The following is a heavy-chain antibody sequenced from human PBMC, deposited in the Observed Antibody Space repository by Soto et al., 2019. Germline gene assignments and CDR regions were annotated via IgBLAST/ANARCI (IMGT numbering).Heavy chain of an antibody. CDR2: ISANTGNT. V-gene: IGHV1-18*01. Sequence: QVQLVQSGAEVKKPGASVKVSCKASGYTFTSYGISWVRQAPGQGLEWMGWISANTGNTNFAQKLQGRVTMTTATSTSKAYMELRSLRSDDTAVYYCARDGRYSGSYGGYYFDYWGQGTLVTVSS. CDR1: GYTFTSYG. J-gene: IGHJ4*02. D-gene: IGHD1-26*01. CDR3: ARDGRYSGSYGGYYFDY.